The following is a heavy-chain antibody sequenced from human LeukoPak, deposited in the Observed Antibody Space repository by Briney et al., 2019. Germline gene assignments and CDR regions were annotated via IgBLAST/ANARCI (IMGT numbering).Heavy chain of an antibody. CDR1: GFSFISYG. Sequence: PGGSLRLSCAASGFSFISYGMHWVRQAPGKGLEWVGVISDDGRSKDYADSVKGRFTISRDNSKDTLYLQMNSLRAEDTAVYYCARDLGNYGSGSDAFDIWGQGTMVTVSS. CDR3: ARDLGNYGSGSDAFDI. J-gene: IGHJ3*02. D-gene: IGHD3-10*01. V-gene: IGHV3-30*03. CDR2: ISDDGRSK.